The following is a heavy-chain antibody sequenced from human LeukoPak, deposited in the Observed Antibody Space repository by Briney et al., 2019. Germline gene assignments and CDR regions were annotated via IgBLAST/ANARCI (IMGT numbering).Heavy chain of an antibody. J-gene: IGHJ4*02. D-gene: IGHD2-15*01. V-gene: IGHV3-21*01. Sequence: GGSLRLSCAASGFTFSSYSMNWVRQAPGKGVEWVSSISSSSSYIYYADSVKGGFTLSRDNAKKSLHLQINSLRAEDTAVYYCARAPHPYCSGGNCIYFDYWGQGTLVTVSS. CDR3: ARAPHPYCSGGNCIYFDY. CDR1: GFTFSSYS. CDR2: ISSSSSYI.